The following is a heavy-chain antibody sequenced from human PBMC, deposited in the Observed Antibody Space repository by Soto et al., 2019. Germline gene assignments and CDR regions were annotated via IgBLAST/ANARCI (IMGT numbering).Heavy chain of an antibody. V-gene: IGHV3-21*01. CDR1: GFTFSSYN. CDR3: ARELGISHYYFDY. J-gene: IGHJ4*02. CDR2: ISSSSSYI. D-gene: IGHD6-13*01. Sequence: GGSLRLSCAASGFTFSSYNMNWVRQAPGKGLEWVSSISSSSSYIYYADSLKGRFTISRDNAKNSLYLQMNSLRAEDTAVYYCARELGISHYYFDYWGQGTLVTVSS.